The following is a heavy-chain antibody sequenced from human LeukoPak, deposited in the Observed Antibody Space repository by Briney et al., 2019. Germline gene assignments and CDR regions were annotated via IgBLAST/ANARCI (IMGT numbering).Heavy chain of an antibody. CDR1: GFTFCSYV. D-gene: IGHD5-18*01. J-gene: IGHJ4*02. Sequence: GGSLRLSCAAPGFTFCSYVMHWVRQAPGKGLEWVALISDDGRNKYYADSVKGRFTISRDNSKNTLYLEMNSLRAEDTAVYYCAKEAYRYGYFDYWGQGTLVTVSS. CDR3: AKEAYRYGYFDY. CDR2: ISDDGRNK. V-gene: IGHV3-30*04.